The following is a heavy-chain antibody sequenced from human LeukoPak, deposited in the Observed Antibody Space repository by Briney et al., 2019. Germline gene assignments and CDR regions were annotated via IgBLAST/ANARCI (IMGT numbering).Heavy chain of an antibody. CDR3: ARTQGSTIFGVVIDYYMDV. Sequence: PSETLSLTCTVSGGSISTYYWSWIRQPAGKGLEWIGRINTSGSTNYNPSLKSRVTMSVDTSKNQFSLKLSSVTAADTAVYYCARTQGSTIFGVVIDYYMDVWVKGTTVTVSS. CDR2: INTSGST. CDR1: GGSISTYY. D-gene: IGHD3-3*01. V-gene: IGHV4-4*07. J-gene: IGHJ6*03.